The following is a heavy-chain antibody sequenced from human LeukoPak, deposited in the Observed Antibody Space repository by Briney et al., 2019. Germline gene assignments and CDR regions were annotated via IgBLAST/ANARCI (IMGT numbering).Heavy chain of an antibody. J-gene: IGHJ4*02. V-gene: IGHV1-2*04. D-gene: IGHD5-12*01. CDR3: ARGLGGGYSGYEDY. CDR2: INPNSGGT. Sequence: ASVKVPCKASGYTFTGYYMHWVRQAPGQGLEWMGWINPNSGGTNYAQEFQGWVTMTRDTSISTAYMELSRLRSDDTAVYYCARGLGGGYSGYEDYWGQGTLVTVSS. CDR1: GYTFTGYY.